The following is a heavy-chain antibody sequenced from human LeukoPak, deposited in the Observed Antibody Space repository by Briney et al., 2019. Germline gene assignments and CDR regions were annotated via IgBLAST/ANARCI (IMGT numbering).Heavy chain of an antibody. CDR3: ARDMIILQS. D-gene: IGHD3-16*01. J-gene: IGHJ5*02. CDR2: IKQDGSEK. V-gene: IGHV3-7*04. Sequence: SWVRQAPGKGLEWVANIKQDGSEKYYVDSVKGRFTISRDNAKKSLYLQMNSLRAVDTAVYFCARDMIILQSWGQGTLVTVSS.